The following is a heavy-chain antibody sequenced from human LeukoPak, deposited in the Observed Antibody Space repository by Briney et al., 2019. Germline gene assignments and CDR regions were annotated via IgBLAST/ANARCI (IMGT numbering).Heavy chain of an antibody. V-gene: IGHV4-59*12. Sequence: PSETLSLTCTVSGGSISGFYWSWVRQPPGKGLEGMGDVYYDGSTNYNPSLESRVTISLDTSKNQFSLKLSSVTAADTAVYYCARVGDILTGYGWYFDLWGRGTLVTVSS. D-gene: IGHD3-9*01. CDR3: ARVGDILTGYGWYFDL. CDR1: GGSISGFY. CDR2: VYYDGST. J-gene: IGHJ2*01.